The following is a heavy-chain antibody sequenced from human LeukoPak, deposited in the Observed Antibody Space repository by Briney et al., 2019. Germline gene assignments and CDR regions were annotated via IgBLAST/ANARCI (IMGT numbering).Heavy chain of an antibody. J-gene: IGHJ3*01. CDR3: ARESSSRRFVFDV. Sequence: PGTSLRLSCAASGFTFRGNLLHWVRQAPGKGLEWVAGSSSDGGEQYYADSVKGRFTFSRDNSKSTLVLQMSSLRPDDTAVYYCARESSSRRFVFDVWGQGTLVTVSS. CDR2: SSSDGGEQ. D-gene: IGHD6-13*01. CDR1: GFTFRGNL. V-gene: IGHV3-30*15.